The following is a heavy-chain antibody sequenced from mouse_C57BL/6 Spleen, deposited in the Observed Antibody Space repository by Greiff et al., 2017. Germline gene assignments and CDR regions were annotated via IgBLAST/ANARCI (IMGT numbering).Heavy chain of an antibody. CDR3: ARDDSNPAWFAY. J-gene: IGHJ3*01. Sequence: VQLQQSGPELVKPGASVKISCKASGYSFTGYYMNWVKQSPEKSLEWIGEINPSTGGTTYNQKFKAKATLTVNKSSSTAYMQLKRLTSDDSAVYYCARDDSNPAWFAYWGQGTLVTVSA. V-gene: IGHV1-42*01. CDR2: INPSTGGT. CDR1: GYSFTGYY. D-gene: IGHD2-5*01.